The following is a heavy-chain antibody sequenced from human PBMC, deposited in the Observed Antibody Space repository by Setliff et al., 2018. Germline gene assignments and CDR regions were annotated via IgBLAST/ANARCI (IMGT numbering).Heavy chain of an antibody. CDR2: IYHDGNS. D-gene: IGHD2-21*01. J-gene: IGHJ6*03. CDR3: ARGLEGEDYFYYMDV. CDR1: GVSINSLSW. Sequence: SETLSLTCAVSGVSINSLSWWSWVRQSPGTGLEWIGEIYHDGNSNFNPSVHYNPSLKSRVTMSVDKSKNQFSLKLTSVTAADTAVYYCARGLEGEDYFYYMDVWGKGNTVTVSS. V-gene: IGHV4-4*02.